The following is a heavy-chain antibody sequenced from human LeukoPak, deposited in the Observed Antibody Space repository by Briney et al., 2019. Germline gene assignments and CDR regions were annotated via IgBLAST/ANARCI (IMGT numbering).Heavy chain of an antibody. CDR2: IYHSGST. CDR1: GDSISSNY. Sequence: SETLSLTCTVSGDSISSNYWSWVRQPPGKGLEWIGYIYHSGSTNYNPSLKSRVTMSLGTSKNQSSLKLSSVTAADTAVYYCARTSGNETVDGDYDRRFDYWGQGTLVTVSS. V-gene: IGHV4-59*08. CDR3: ARTSGNETVDGDYDRRFDY. D-gene: IGHD4-17*01. J-gene: IGHJ4*02.